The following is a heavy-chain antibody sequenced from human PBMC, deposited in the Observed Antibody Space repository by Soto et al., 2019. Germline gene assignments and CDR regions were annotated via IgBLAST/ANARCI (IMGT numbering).Heavy chain of an antibody. D-gene: IGHD3-16*01. CDR1: GYSFTNYW. Sequence: GESLKISCKASGYSFTNYWIGWVRQMPGKGLEWMGIIYPGDSDTRYIPSFQGQVTISVDKSLSTAYLQWSSLKVSDTATYYCARHLYDYLDYWGQGTLVTVSS. CDR2: IYPGDSDT. J-gene: IGHJ4*02. V-gene: IGHV5-51*01. CDR3: ARHLYDYLDY.